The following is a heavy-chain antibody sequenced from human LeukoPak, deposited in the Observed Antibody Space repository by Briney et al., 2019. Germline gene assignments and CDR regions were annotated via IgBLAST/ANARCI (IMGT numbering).Heavy chain of an antibody. CDR2: INPNSGGT. D-gene: IGHD5-12*01. V-gene: IGHV1-2*02. CDR3: ATPAQNSGYDP. Sequence: ASVKDSCKASGYTFTGYYMHWVRQAPGQGLEWMGWINPNSGGTNYAQKFQGRVTMTGDTSISTAYMELSRLRSDDTAVYYCATPAQNSGYDPWGQGTLVTVSS. CDR1: GYTFTGYY. J-gene: IGHJ5*02.